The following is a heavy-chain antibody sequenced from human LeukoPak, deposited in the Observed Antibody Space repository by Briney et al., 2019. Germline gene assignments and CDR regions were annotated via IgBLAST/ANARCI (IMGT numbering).Heavy chain of an antibody. V-gene: IGHV4-59*01. J-gene: IGHJ4*02. CDR2: IYYTGTT. D-gene: IGHD3-9*01. Sequence: SETLSLTCSVSGGSISNYWTWIRQIPGKGLEWIGYIYYTGTTNYHPLFESQATISVDTSKNLFSLKLTSVTAADTAVYFCARGEDFERYYLAYWGQGTLVTVAS. CDR1: GGSISNY. CDR3: ARGEDFERYYLAY.